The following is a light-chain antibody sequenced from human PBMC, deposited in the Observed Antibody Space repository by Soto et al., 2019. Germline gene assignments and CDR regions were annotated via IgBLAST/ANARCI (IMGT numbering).Light chain of an antibody. CDR3: QQYGSSSWT. CDR1: QGVSSSD. V-gene: IGKV3-20*01. Sequence: EIVLTQSPGTLSLSPGERATLSCRASQGVSSSDVAWYQQKPGQAPRLLIECTSSRATAIPDRFSGSGSGTDFTLTISRLEPEDFAVYYCQQYGSSSWTFGQGTRWISN. CDR2: CTS. J-gene: IGKJ1*01.